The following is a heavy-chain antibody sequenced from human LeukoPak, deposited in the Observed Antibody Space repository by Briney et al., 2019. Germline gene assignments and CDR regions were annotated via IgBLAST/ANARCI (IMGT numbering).Heavy chain of an antibody. D-gene: IGHD2-2*01. J-gene: IGHJ4*02. CDR1: GFTFSHYA. CDR3: AKSFVVVPTTVSYYFDY. V-gene: IGHV3-23*01. CDR2: ISNSGGST. Sequence: QSGGSLRLSCAASGFTFSHYAMSWVRQAPGKGLEWVSGISNSGGSTYYADSVKGRFTISRDNSRNTLYLQMSSLRAEDTAVYYCAKSFVVVPTTVSYYFDYWGQGTLVTVSS.